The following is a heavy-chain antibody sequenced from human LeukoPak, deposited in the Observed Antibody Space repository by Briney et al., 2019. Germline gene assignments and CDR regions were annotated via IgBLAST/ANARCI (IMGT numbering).Heavy chain of an antibody. CDR1: GYTFTSYG. J-gene: IGHJ6*04. D-gene: IGHD6-19*01. Sequence: ASVKVSCKASGYTFTSYGISWVRQAPGQGLEWMGWISAYNGNTNYAQKLQGRDTMTTATSTSTAYMELRSLRSDDTAVYYCARIFPPRAGYSSGWPYYYYGMDVWGKGTTVTVSS. V-gene: IGHV1-18*04. CDR2: ISAYNGNT. CDR3: ARIFPPRAGYSSGWPYYYYGMDV.